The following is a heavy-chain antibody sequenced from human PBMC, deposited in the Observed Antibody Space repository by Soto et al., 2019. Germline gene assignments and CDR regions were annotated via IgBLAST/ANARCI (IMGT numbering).Heavy chain of an antibody. J-gene: IGHJ4*02. CDR2: IYYSGST. D-gene: IGHD3-22*01. CDR3: ARGLIYYDSSGYFFDY. Sequence: PSETLSLTCTVSGGSISSGDYYWSWIRQPPGKGLEWIGYIYYSGSTYYNPSLKSRVTISVDTSKNQFSLKLSSVTAADTAVYYCARGLIYYDSSGYFFDYWGQGTLVTGSS. V-gene: IGHV4-30-4*01. CDR1: GGSISSGDYY.